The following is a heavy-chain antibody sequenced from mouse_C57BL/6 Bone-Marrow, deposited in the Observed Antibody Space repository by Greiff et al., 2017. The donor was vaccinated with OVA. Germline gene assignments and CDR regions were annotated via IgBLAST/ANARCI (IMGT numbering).Heavy chain of an antibody. D-gene: IGHD4-1*01. Sequence: EVQGVESGGGLVKPGGSLKLSCAASGFTFSSYAMSWVRQTPEKRLEWVATISDGGSYTYYPDNVKGRFTISRDNAKNNLYLQMSHLKSEDTAMYYCARAWDGYYFDYWGQGTTLTVSS. CDR2: ISDGGSYT. J-gene: IGHJ2*01. V-gene: IGHV5-4*01. CDR3: ARAWDGYYFDY. CDR1: GFTFSSYA.